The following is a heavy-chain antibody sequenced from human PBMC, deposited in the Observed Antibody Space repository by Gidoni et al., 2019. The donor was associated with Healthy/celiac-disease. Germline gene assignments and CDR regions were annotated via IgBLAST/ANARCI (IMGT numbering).Heavy chain of an antibody. V-gene: IGHV3-30*18. J-gene: IGHJ6*03. CDR3: AKDLGAVDHFYYMDV. Sequence: QVQLVESGGGVVQPGRSLRLSCAATGFPFSSYGMHWLRQAPGKGLGWVSVISYDGSNKYYLDSVRCRITISRDSSKNTLYLQMNSLRADDTAFYYCAKDLGAVDHFYYMDVWGKGTTVTVSS. D-gene: IGHD3-16*01. CDR2: ISYDGSNK. CDR1: GFPFSSYG.